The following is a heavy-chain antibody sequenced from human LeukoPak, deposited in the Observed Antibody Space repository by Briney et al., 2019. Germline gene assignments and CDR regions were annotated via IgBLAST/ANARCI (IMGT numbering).Heavy chain of an antibody. D-gene: IGHD5-18*01. Sequence: SETLSLTCTVSGYSISSGYYWGWIRQPPGKGLEWIGNIYHSGSTNYNPSLKSRVTISVDTSKNQFSLKLSSVTAADTAVYYCARLMDTAMVPWYFDLWGRGTLVTVSS. CDR3: ARLMDTAMVPWYFDL. J-gene: IGHJ2*01. CDR1: GYSISSGYY. V-gene: IGHV4-38-2*02. CDR2: IYHSGST.